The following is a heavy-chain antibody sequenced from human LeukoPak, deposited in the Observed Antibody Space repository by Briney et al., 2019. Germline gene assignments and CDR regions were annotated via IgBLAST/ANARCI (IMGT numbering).Heavy chain of an antibody. CDR1: GYTFTSYD. D-gene: IGHD2-2*01. CDR3: ARRGYCSSTSCQNWFDP. Sequence: ASVKVSCKASGYTFTSYDSNWVRQATGQGLGWMGWMNPNSGNTGYAQKFQGRVTMTRNTSISTAYMELSSLRSEDTAVYYCARRGYCSSTSCQNWFDPWGQGTLVTVSS. J-gene: IGHJ5*02. CDR2: MNPNSGNT. V-gene: IGHV1-8*01.